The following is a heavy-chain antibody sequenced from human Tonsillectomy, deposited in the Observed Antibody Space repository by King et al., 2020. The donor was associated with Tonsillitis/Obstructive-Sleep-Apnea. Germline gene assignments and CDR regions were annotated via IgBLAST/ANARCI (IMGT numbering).Heavy chain of an antibody. CDR1: GYTFTGYY. Sequence: QLVQSGAEVKKPGASVKVSCKASGYTFTGYYMHWVRQAPGQGLEWMGRINPNSGGTNYAQKFQGRVTMTRDTSISTAYMELSRLRSDDTAVYYCARARLLRFGARDWFDPWGQGTLVTVSS. CDR2: INPNSGGT. J-gene: IGHJ5*02. V-gene: IGHV1-2*06. D-gene: IGHD3-3*01. CDR3: ARARLLRFGARDWFDP.